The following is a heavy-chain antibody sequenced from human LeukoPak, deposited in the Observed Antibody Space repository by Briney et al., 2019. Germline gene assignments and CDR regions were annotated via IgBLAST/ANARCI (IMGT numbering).Heavy chain of an antibody. CDR2: IYYTGGT. CDR3: ARHGGTRVTLVQVYYFDY. CDR1: GFTFSSYSMN. D-gene: IGHD4-11*01. Sequence: LRLSCAASGFTFSSYSMNWVRQAPGKGLEWIGSIYYTGGTYYSPSLKSRVTISVDTSKNQFSLKLSSVTAADKAVYYCARHGGTRVTLVQVYYFDYRGQGTLVTVSS. V-gene: IGHV4-39*01. J-gene: IGHJ4*02.